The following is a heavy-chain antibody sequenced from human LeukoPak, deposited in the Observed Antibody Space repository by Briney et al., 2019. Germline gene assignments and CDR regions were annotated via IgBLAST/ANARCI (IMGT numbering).Heavy chain of an antibody. CDR2: ISGSGGST. CDR3: AKDAIGYFDY. Sequence: GGYLRLYCAASGFTFSSYAMSWVRQAPGQGLEWVSAISGSGGSTYYADSVKGRFTMSRDNSKNTMYLQMNSLRAEDTAVYYCAKDAIGYFDYWGQGTLVTVSS. V-gene: IGHV3-23*01. CDR1: GFTFSSYA. D-gene: IGHD2-21*01. J-gene: IGHJ4*02.